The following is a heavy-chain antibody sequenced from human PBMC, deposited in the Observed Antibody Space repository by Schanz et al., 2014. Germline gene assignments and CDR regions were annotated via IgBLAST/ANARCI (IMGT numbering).Heavy chain of an antibody. CDR1: GGTFISDT. Sequence: SEKISCKASGGTFISDTFSWVRQAPGQGLEWMGRIVPIAGITNYAQRYQGRVTITADKSSDTAYMELSSMRSEDTAVYYCAREVGLYDMGWCDPGGQGTMVTVSA. CDR3: AREVGLYDMGWCDP. V-gene: IGHV1-69*04. D-gene: IGHD2-8*01. CDR2: IVPIAGIT. J-gene: IGHJ5*02.